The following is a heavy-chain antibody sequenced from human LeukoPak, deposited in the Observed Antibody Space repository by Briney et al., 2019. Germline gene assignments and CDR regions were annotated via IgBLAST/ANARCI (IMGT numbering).Heavy chain of an antibody. CDR1: GGSFSGYY. CDR3: ARGRKSITTAGGYFDL. D-gene: IGHD3-10*01. J-gene: IGHJ2*01. V-gene: IGHV4-34*01. Sequence: SETLSLTCAVYGGSFSGYYWSWIRRPPGKGLEWIGEINHSGSTNYNPSLKSRVTISVDTSKNQFSLKLSSVTAADTAVYYCARGRKSITTAGGYFDLWGRGTLVTVSS. CDR2: INHSGST.